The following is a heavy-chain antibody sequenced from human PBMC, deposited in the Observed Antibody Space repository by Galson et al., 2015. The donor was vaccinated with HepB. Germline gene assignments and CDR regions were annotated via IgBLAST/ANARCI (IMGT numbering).Heavy chain of an antibody. CDR2: SLTEGST. CDR3: AKRAGETYGPFDY. CDR1: GFTFTSYA. V-gene: IGHV3-23*01. Sequence: SLRLSCAASGFTFTSYAMRWVRQAPGKGLEWISSLTEGSTNHADSVKGRFTISRDNSKNTLYLQMNSLRAEDTTVYYCAKRAGETYGPFDYWGQGTLVTVSS. D-gene: IGHD3-10*01. J-gene: IGHJ4*02.